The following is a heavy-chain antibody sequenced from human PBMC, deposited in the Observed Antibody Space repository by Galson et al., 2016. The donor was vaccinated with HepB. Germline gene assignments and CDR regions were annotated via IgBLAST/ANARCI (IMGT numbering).Heavy chain of an antibody. CDR2: IWYDGINK. J-gene: IGHJ4*02. V-gene: IGHV3-33*06. CDR1: GFTFSSYG. D-gene: IGHD2-15*01. CDR3: AKSEVVVVAAHQV. Sequence: SLRLSCAASGFTFSSYGMHWVRQAPGKGLDWVAVIWYDGINKYYADSVKGRFTISRDNSKSTLYLQMNSLTVEDTAVYYCAKSEVVVVAAHQVWGQGTLVTVAS.